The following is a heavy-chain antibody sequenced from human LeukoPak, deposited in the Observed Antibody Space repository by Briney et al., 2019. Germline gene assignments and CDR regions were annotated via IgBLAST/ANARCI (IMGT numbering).Heavy chain of an antibody. J-gene: IGHJ5*02. CDR2: IYSDGST. Sequence: GGSLRLSCAASGFTVSSDYMNWVRQAPGKGLEWVSVIYSDGSTYYADSVKGRFTISRDKSKNTLYLQLNSLRAEDTAVYFCARQSGGPYNWFGPWGQGTLVTVSS. CDR1: GFTVSSDY. V-gene: IGHV3-66*04. CDR3: ARQSGGPYNWFGP. D-gene: IGHD2-15*01.